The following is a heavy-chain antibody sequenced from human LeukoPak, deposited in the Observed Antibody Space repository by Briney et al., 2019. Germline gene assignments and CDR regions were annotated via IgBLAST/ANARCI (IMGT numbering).Heavy chain of an antibody. Sequence: GGSLRLSCAASGFTFSNYWMSWVRQAPGKGLEWVASIEKGGSEKDYADSVKGRFTISRDNSKNTLYLQMNSLRAEDTAVYYCAKELSLYDSSGYAVWYYFDYWGQGTLVTVSS. V-gene: IGHV3-7*03. J-gene: IGHJ4*02. D-gene: IGHD3-22*01. CDR2: IEKGGSEK. CDR3: AKELSLYDSSGYAVWYYFDY. CDR1: GFTFSNYW.